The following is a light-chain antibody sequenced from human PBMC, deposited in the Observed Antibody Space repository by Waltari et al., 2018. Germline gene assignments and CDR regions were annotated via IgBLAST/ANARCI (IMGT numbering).Light chain of an antibody. V-gene: IGKV3-20*01. J-gene: IGKJ1*01. Sequence: LAPRGRATLSCRASQRVPNNYLAWYQQRPGQAPRLLIYAASSRATGIPDRFSGSVSGTEFTLTISRLEPEDSAVYYCHQYGLSARTFGQGTKVEI. CDR1: QRVPNNY. CDR2: AAS. CDR3: HQYGLSART.